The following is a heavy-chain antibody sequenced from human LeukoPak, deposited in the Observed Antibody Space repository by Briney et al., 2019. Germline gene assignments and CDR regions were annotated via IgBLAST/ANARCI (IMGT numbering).Heavy chain of an antibody. V-gene: IGHV3-30*02. CDR3: VKDNPLDY. CDR1: GFTFSNYG. Sequence: GGSLRLSCGASGFTFSNYGMLSVRQAPGKGLDWVAFIRYDGNNKLYADSVKGRFTISRDNSKNTLYLHINSLRAEDTAVYYCVKDNPLDYWGQGTLVIVSS. D-gene: IGHD1-14*01. CDR2: IRYDGNNK. J-gene: IGHJ4*02.